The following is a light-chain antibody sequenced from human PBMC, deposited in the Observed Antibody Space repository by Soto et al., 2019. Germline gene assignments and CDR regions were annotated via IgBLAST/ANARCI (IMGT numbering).Light chain of an antibody. CDR1: QSVSSAH. CDR3: QQYGSSRT. Sequence: EIVLTQSPGTLSLSPGERATLSCRASQSVSSAHLAWYQQKPGQAPRLLIYGASSRATGIPDRFSGSGSGTDFTLTISRLEPEDFAVYYCQQYGSSRTFGQGTKVESK. CDR2: GAS. V-gene: IGKV3-20*01. J-gene: IGKJ1*01.